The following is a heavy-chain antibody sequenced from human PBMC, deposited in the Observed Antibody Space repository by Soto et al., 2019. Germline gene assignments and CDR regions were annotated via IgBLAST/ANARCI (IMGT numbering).Heavy chain of an antibody. J-gene: IGHJ6*02. CDR1: GFTFSSYA. D-gene: IGHD3-22*01. V-gene: IGHV3-23*01. CDR3: AKGYYYDSSGYYWPRAPTVFNGMDV. Sequence: PGGSLRLSCAASGFTFSSYAMSWVRQAPGKGLEWVSAISGSGGSTYYADSVKGRFTISRDNSKNTLYLQMNSLRAEDTAVYYCAKGYYYDSSGYYWPRAPTVFNGMDVWGQGTTVTVSS. CDR2: ISGSGGST.